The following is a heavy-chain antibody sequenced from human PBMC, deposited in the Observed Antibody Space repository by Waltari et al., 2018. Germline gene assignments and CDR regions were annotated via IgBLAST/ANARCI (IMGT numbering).Heavy chain of an antibody. V-gene: IGHV4-4*02. CDR1: GDSMRSPYC. J-gene: IGHJ4*02. CDR3: ARDRGRGLYLDS. Sequence: QLQLQESGPGLVKPSGTLSLTCAVSGDSMRSPYCWSWVRQPPGKALEWMGQVHGSGKTNYNPSFASRVTISLDTYNKQFSRKVTSATAADTAVYYCARDRGRGLYLDSWGPGTLVTVSP. CDR2: VHGSGKT. D-gene: IGHD2-15*01.